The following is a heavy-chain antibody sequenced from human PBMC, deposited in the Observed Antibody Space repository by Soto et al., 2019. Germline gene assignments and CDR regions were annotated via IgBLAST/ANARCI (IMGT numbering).Heavy chain of an antibody. CDR3: ARQRTTVVTQAYFDH. CDR1: GESISSSSYY. CDR2: IYYSGRT. V-gene: IGHV4-39*01. J-gene: IGHJ4*02. D-gene: IGHD2-21*02. Sequence: PSDTLSLTCIVSGESISSSSYYWGWIRQPPGKGLEWIGSIYYSGRTYYNPSFKSRVTISIDTSKNLFSLKLSSVTATDTAVYYCARQRTTVVTQAYFDHWGQGALVTVSS.